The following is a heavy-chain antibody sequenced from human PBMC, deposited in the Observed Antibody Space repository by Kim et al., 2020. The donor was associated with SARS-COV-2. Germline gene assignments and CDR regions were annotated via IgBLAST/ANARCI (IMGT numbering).Heavy chain of an antibody. CDR1: RFTFTSYA. CDR2: ISGSGSSR. J-gene: IGHJ5*02. CDR3: TTSKSMRIVVPSP. V-gene: IGHV3-23*01. Sequence: GGSLRLSCAASRFTFTSYAMSWVRQAPGKGLEWVSGISGSGSSRYYAESVKGRFTISRDNSKNTLYLQMNRLRAEDTAVYYCTTSKSMRIVVPSPWGQGTLLTVS. D-gene: IGHD3-22*01.